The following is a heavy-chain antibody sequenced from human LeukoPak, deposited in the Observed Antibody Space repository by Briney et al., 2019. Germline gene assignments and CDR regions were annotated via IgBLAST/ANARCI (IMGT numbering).Heavy chain of an antibody. Sequence: GRSLRLSCAASGFTFSSYAMYWVRQAPGKGLEWVAVISYDGSNKYYADSVKGRFTISRDNSKNTLYLQMNSLRAEDTAVYYCARAPGVTYFDYWGQGTLVIVSS. J-gene: IGHJ4*02. CDR2: ISYDGSNK. D-gene: IGHD2-21*02. CDR1: GFTFSSYA. CDR3: ARAPGVTYFDY. V-gene: IGHV3-30*04.